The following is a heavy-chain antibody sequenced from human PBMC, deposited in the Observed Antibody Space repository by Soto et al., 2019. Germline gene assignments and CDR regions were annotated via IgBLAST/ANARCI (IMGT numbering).Heavy chain of an antibody. V-gene: IGHV4-31*11. CDR2: IFHSGNM. J-gene: IGHJ5*02. CDR1: GGSISSRGYY. CDR3: AGEERFSHWLDP. Sequence: SETLSLTCAVSGGSISSRGYYWSWIRQDPGKGLEWIGHIFHSGNMDYNPSLQSRVTMSVVTSKNQFSLKLSSVTAADTAVYYCAGEERFSHWLDPWGQGTLVTDSS.